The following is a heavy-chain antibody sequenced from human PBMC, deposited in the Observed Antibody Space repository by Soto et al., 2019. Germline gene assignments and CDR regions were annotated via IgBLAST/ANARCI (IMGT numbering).Heavy chain of an antibody. CDR1: GLSFSSHA. V-gene: IGHV3-23*03. Sequence: GGSLRLSCEASGLSFSSHAMTWVRQAPGKGLDWVSGINSDGSDAYYSDSVKGRYTISRDNSKNTLYLQMNSLTAEDTAVYFCASVVGSTALVGIDSWGRGALVTVSS. CDR3: ASVVGSTALVGIDS. CDR2: INSDGSDA. D-gene: IGHD1-26*01. J-gene: IGHJ4*02.